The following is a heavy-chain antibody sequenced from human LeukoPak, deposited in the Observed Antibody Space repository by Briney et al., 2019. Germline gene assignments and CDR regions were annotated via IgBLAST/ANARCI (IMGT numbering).Heavy chain of an antibody. J-gene: IGHJ4*02. CDR2: ISSSSTI. CDR3: ARMYGDHGY. Sequence: GGSLRLSCAASGFTFSSYSMNWVRQAPGKGLEWVSYISSSSTIYYADSVKGRFTISRDNAKNSLYLQMNSLRAEDTAVYYCARMYGDHGYRGQGTLVTVSS. CDR1: GFTFSSYS. V-gene: IGHV3-48*01. D-gene: IGHD4-17*01.